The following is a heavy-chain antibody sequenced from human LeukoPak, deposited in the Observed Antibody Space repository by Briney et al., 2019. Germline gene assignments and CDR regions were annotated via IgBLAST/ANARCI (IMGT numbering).Heavy chain of an antibody. CDR1: GYSFTSYW. CDR3: ARLRVEYCSGGSCYLIDY. V-gene: IGHV5-51*01. Sequence: GESLKIPCKGSGYSFTSYWIGWVRQMPGKGLEWMGIIYPGDSDTRYSPSFQGQVTISADKSISTAYLQWSSLKASDTAIYYCARLRVEYCSGGSCYLIDYWGQGTLVTVSS. CDR2: IYPGDSDT. D-gene: IGHD2-15*01. J-gene: IGHJ4*02.